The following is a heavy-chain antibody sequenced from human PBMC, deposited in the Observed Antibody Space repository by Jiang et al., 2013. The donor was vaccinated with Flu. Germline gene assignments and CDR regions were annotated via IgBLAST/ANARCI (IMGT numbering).Heavy chain of an antibody. J-gene: IGHJ1*01. CDR3: ASQLVGSKYFQH. CDR1: GYKFTNYP. CDR2: INGANGKT. D-gene: IGHD3-10*01. Sequence: SGAEVRKPGASVKVSCTASGYKFTNYPMHWVRQAPGQRLEWMGWINGANGKTRYSQNFQGRLNITRDTAASTAYMELSSLRSEDTARYYCASQLVGSKYFQHWGLGTLVSVSS. V-gene: IGHV1-3*01.